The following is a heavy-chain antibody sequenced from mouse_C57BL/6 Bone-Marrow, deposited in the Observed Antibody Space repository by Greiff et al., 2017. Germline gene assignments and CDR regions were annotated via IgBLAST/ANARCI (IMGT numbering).Heavy chain of an antibody. Sequence: EVQLQESGPVLVKPGASVKMSCKASGYTFTDYYMNWVKQSHGKSLEWIGVINPYNGGTSYNQKFKGKATLTVDKSSSTAYMGLNSLTSEDSAVYYCARERDYDYWGQGTTHTVSS. D-gene: IGHD2-4*01. V-gene: IGHV1-19*01. CDR2: INPYNGGT. J-gene: IGHJ2*01. CDR3: ARERDYDY. CDR1: GYTFTDYY.